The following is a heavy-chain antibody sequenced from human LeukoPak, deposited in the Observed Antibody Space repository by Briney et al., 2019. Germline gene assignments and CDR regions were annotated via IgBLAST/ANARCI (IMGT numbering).Heavy chain of an antibody. CDR2: IKHDGSGK. V-gene: IGHV3-7*01. Sequence: GGSLRLSCAASGFTFSRYWMSWVRQAPGKGLEYVASIKHDGSGKNYVDSVRGRFTISRDNAKSSLYLQMDSLRVEDTAVYYCAREAYWGQGTLVSVSS. CDR1: GFTFSRYW. CDR3: AREAY. J-gene: IGHJ4*02.